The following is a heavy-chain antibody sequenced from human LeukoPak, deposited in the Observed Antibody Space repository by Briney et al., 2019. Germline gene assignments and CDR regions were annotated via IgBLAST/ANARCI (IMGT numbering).Heavy chain of an antibody. CDR2: IHHDGRI. CDR3: ARTHGQLWGNLPWY. J-gene: IGHJ4*02. D-gene: IGHD5-18*01. Sequence: ASETLSLTCDVSGGSIDSTNWWNWVRQPPGKGLEWIGEIHHDGRINYNPSLKSRVTLSVDKSKNQFSLRLNSVTAADTAMYYWARTHGQLWGNLPWYRGQGTLVTVSS. CDR1: GGSIDSTNW. V-gene: IGHV4/OR15-8*01.